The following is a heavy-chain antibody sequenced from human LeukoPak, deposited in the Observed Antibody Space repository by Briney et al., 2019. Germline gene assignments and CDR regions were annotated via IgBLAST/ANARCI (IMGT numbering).Heavy chain of an antibody. J-gene: IGHJ3*02. V-gene: IGHV3-7*01. D-gene: IGHD2-2*01. Sequence: GGSLRLSCAASGFTFSSYAMSWVRQAPGKGLEWVANIKQDGSEKYYVDSVKGRFTISRDNAKNSLYLQMNSLRAEDTAVYYCARYPPYCTSTSCYGHDAFDIWGQGTMVTVSS. CDR3: ARYPPYCTSTSCYGHDAFDI. CDR2: IKQDGSEK. CDR1: GFTFSSYA.